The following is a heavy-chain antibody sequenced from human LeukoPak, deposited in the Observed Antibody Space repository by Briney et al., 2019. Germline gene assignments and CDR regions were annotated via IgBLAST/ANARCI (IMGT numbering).Heavy chain of an antibody. V-gene: IGHV4-38-2*02. Sequence: SETLSLTCTVSGYSITSGHCWGWIRQPPGKGLEWIGIIYHSGITYYNPSLKSRVTLSVDTSKNQFSLKLSSVTAADTAVYYCARRSSYEDFDYWGQGTLVTVSS. D-gene: IGHD5-18*01. CDR2: IYHSGIT. CDR1: GYSITSGHC. J-gene: IGHJ4*02. CDR3: ARRSSYEDFDY.